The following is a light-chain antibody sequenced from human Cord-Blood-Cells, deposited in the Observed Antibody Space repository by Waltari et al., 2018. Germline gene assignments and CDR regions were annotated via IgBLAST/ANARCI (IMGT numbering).Light chain of an antibody. CDR1: SSVVGGYNY. CDR3: SSYTSSSTWV. J-gene: IGLJ3*02. Sequence: QSALTHPASVSGSLGQSITIPCPGTSSVVGGYNYVSWYQQHPGKAPNLMIYDVSNRPSGVSNRFSGSKSGNTASLTISGLQAEDEADYYCSSYTSSSTWVFGGGTKLTVL. V-gene: IGLV2-14*01. CDR2: DVS.